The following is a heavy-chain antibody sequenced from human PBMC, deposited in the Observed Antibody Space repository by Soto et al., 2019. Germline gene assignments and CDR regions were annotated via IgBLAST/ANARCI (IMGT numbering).Heavy chain of an antibody. Sequence: ASVKVSCKASGYTFTNFSITWVRQAPGQGLEWMGWISAYNGVTSYAQNLQGRVTMTTDTSTTTAYMELSGLRSDDTAVYYCARVMSGLLPFDYWGQGTLVTVS. V-gene: IGHV1-18*01. CDR2: ISAYNGVT. CDR1: GYTFTNFS. D-gene: IGHD2-21*01. J-gene: IGHJ4*02. CDR3: ARVMSGLLPFDY.